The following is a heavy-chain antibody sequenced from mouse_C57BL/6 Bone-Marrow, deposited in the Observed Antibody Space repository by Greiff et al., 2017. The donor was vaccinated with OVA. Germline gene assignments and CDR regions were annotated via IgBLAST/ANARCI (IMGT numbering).Heavy chain of an antibody. CDR3: ARPHYYGSSYDAMDY. D-gene: IGHD1-1*01. V-gene: IGHV1-50*01. J-gene: IGHJ4*01. Sequence: QVQLQQPGAELVKPGASVKLSCKASGYTFTSYWMQWVKQRPGQGLEWIGEIDPSDSYTNYNQQFKGKATLTVDTSSSTAYMQLSSLTSEDSAVYYCARPHYYGSSYDAMDYWGQGTSVTVSS. CDR2: IDPSDSYT. CDR1: GYTFTSYW.